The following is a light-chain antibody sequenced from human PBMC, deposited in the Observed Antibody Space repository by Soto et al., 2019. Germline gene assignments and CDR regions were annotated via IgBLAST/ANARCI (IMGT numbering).Light chain of an antibody. CDR1: SSDVGGYNY. V-gene: IGLV2-14*01. CDR3: SSYTSTNTLV. CDR2: EVS. Sequence: QSVLTQPASVSGSPGQSITISCTGTSSDVGGYNYVSWYQQHPDKAPKLMVYEVSNRPSGVSDRFSGSKSGNTASLPISGLQAEDEADYYFSSYTSTNTLVFGGGTKVTVL. J-gene: IGLJ2*01.